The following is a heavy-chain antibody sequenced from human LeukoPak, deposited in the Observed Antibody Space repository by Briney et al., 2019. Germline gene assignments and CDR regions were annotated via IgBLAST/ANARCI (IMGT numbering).Heavy chain of an antibody. V-gene: IGHV1-18*01. CDR3: ARDQGWNYSDY. CDR2: ISAYNGNT. D-gene: IGHD6-19*01. Sequence: ASVKVSCKASGYTFTSYGISWVRQAPGQGLEWMGWISAYNGNTNYAQKLQGRVTMTTDTSTSTAYTELRSLRSDDTAVYYCARDQGWNYSDYWGQGTLVTVSS. CDR1: GYTFTSYG. J-gene: IGHJ4*02.